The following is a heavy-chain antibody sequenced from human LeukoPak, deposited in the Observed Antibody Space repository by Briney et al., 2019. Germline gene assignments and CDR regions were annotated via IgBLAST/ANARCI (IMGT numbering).Heavy chain of an antibody. CDR3: ARFYYDSSGRFDY. Sequence: SETLSLTCTVSGGSISSYYWSWIRQPPGKGLEWIGYIYYSGSTNYNPSLKSRVTISVDTSKNQYSLKLSSVTAADTAVYYCARFYYDSSGRFDYWGQGTLVTVSS. J-gene: IGHJ4*02. CDR2: IYYSGST. D-gene: IGHD3-22*01. V-gene: IGHV4-59*01. CDR1: GGSISSYY.